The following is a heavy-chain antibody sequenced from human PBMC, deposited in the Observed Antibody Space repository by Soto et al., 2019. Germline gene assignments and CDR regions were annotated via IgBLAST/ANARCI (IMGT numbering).Heavy chain of an antibody. J-gene: IGHJ5*02. CDR1: GFTFSSYA. Sequence: GGSLRLSCAASGFTFSSYAMSWVRQAPGKGLEWVSAISGSGGSTYYADSVKGRFTISRDNSKNILYLQMDNLRDEDTALYYCAREVGAPSGWLDPWGQGTQVTVSS. CDR3: AREVGAPSGWLDP. V-gene: IGHV3-23*01. CDR2: ISGSGGST. D-gene: IGHD1-26*01.